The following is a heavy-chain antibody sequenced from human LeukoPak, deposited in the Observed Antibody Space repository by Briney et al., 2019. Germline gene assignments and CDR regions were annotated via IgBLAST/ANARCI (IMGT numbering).Heavy chain of an antibody. Sequence: GGSLRLSCAACGFTFSSYEMNWVRQAPGKGLEWVSYISSSGSTIYYADSVKGRFTISRDNAKNSLYLQMNSLRAEDTAVYYCASGLVPGRWVPTGYWGQGTLVTVSS. J-gene: IGHJ4*02. CDR1: GFTFSSYE. V-gene: IGHV3-48*03. CDR3: ASGLVPGRWVPTGY. CDR2: ISSSGSTI. D-gene: IGHD1-26*01.